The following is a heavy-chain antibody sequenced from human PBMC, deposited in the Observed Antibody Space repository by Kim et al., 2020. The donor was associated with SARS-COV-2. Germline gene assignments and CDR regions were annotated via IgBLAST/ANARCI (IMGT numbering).Heavy chain of an antibody. J-gene: IGHJ3*02. V-gene: IGHV1-18*01. Sequence: ASVKVSCKASGYTFTSYGISWVRQAPGQGLEWMGWISAYNGNTNYAQKLQGRVTMTTDTSTSTAYMELRSLRSDDTAVYYCAREKEGDGYNFFDIWGQGTMVTVSS. CDR1: GYTFTSYG. CDR2: ISAYNGNT. CDR3: AREKEGDGYNFFDI. D-gene: IGHD5-12*01.